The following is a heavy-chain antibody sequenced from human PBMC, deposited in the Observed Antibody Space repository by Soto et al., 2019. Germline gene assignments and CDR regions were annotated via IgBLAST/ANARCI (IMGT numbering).Heavy chain of an antibody. CDR2: ITWNGGTI. D-gene: IGHD6-13*01. V-gene: IGHV3-9*01. J-gene: IGHJ5*02. CDR1: GFAFDDYV. Sequence: EVQLVESGGGLVQPGRSLRLSCAASGFAFDDYVMHWVRQPPGRGLEWVSGITWNGGTIRYVDSVKGRFTISRDNAEDSLYLQMNSLRPEDTAVYYGAKGGSAALIAPSGRDNWFDPWGQGTQVTVSS. CDR3: AKGGSAALIAPSGRDNWFDP.